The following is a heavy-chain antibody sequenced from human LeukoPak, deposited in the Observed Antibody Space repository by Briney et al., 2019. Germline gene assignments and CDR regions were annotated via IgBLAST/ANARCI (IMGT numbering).Heavy chain of an antibody. CDR1: GFTFSDYY. CDR2: ISSSSSYT. CDR3: ARRLLSWSDGSILNDY. J-gene: IGHJ4*02. D-gene: IGHD1-1*01. V-gene: IGHV3-11*03. Sequence: GGSLRLSCAASGFTFSDYYMSWIRQAPGKGMEWVSYISSSSSYTNYADSGKGRFTISRDNAKNSLYLQMNSLRAEDTAVYYCARRLLSWSDGSILNDYWGQGTLVTVSS.